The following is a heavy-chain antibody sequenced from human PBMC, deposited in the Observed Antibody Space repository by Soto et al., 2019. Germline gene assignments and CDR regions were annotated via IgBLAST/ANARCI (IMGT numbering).Heavy chain of an antibody. D-gene: IGHD2-2*01. CDR3: ARNRDIVVVPAARAEYFQH. Sequence: GGSLRLSCAASGFTFSSYWMSWVRQAPGKGLEWVANIKQDGSEKYYVDSVKGRFTISRDNAKNSLYLQMNSLRAEDTAVYYCARNRDIVVVPAARAEYFQHWGQGTLVTVSS. CDR2: IKQDGSEK. J-gene: IGHJ1*01. V-gene: IGHV3-7*01. CDR1: GFTFSSYW.